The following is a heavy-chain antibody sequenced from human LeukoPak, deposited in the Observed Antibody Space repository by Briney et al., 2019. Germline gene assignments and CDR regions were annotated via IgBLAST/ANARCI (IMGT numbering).Heavy chain of an antibody. CDR3: TSLYDVLTGHYRFDY. CDR1: GYNFIGHY. CDR2: INPNSGGT. V-gene: IGHV1-2*02. D-gene: IGHD3-9*01. J-gene: IGHJ4*02. Sequence: ASVKVSCKASGYNFIGHYMHWVRQAPGQGLEWMGWINPNSGGTKYSQKFQGRVTMTRDTSISTAYMELSRLRSDDTATYYCTSLYDVLTGHYRFDYWGQGTLVTVSS.